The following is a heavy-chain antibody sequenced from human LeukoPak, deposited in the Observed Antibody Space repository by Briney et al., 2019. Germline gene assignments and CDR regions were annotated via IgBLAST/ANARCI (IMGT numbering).Heavy chain of an antibody. Sequence: ASVKVSCKASGYTFTSYDINWVRQATGQGLEWMRWMNPNSGNTGYAQKFQGRVTMTRNTSISTAYMELSSLRSEDTAVYYCARGLSSSWYHYYYGMDVWGQGTTVTVSS. V-gene: IGHV1-8*01. J-gene: IGHJ6*02. CDR3: ARGLSSSWYHYYYGMDV. CDR2: MNPNSGNT. CDR1: GYTFTSYD. D-gene: IGHD6-13*01.